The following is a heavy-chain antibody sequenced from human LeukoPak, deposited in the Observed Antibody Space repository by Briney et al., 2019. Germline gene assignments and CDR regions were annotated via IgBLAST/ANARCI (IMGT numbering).Heavy chain of an antibody. CDR2: IIPIFGTA. V-gene: IGHV1-69*13. CDR1: GGIFSSYA. CDR3: ATPRGYYYYGMDV. Sequence: GASVKVSCTASGGIFSSYAISWVRQAPGQGLEWMGGIIPIFGTANYAQRFQGRVTITADESTSTAYMELSSLRSEDTAVYYCATPRGYYYYGMDVWGQGTTVTVSS. J-gene: IGHJ6*02. D-gene: IGHD3-10*01.